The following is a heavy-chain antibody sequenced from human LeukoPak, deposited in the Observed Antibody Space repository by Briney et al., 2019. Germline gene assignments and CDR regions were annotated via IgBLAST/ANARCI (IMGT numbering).Heavy chain of an antibody. CDR3: ARTMSGSYRTYYYYYYMDV. Sequence: PSQTLSLTCTVSGGSISSGSYYWRWIRQPAGKGLEWIGRIYTSGSTNYNPSLKSRVTISVDTSKNQFSLKLSSVTAADTAVYYCARTMSGSYRTYYYYYYMDVWGKGTTVTVSS. D-gene: IGHD1-26*01. J-gene: IGHJ6*03. V-gene: IGHV4-61*02. CDR1: GGSISSGSYY. CDR2: IYTSGST.